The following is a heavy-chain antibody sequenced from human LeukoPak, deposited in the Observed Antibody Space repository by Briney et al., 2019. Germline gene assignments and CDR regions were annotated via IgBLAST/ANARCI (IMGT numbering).Heavy chain of an antibody. CDR1: GGTFSSYA. V-gene: IGHV1-69*04. D-gene: IGHD2-15*01. CDR3: ARGGYCSGGSCYGILFQH. J-gene: IGHJ1*01. CDR2: IIPILGIA. Sequence: ASVKVSCKASGGTFSSYAISWVRQAPGQGLEWMGRIIPILGIANYAQKFQGRVTITADKSTSTAYMELSSLRSEGTAVYYCARGGYCSGGSCYGILFQHWGQGTLVTVSS.